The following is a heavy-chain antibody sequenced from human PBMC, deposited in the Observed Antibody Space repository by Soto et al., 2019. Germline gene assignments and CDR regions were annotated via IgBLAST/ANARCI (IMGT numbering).Heavy chain of an antibody. CDR3: ARGLGTNGLDV. D-gene: IGHD7-27*01. V-gene: IGHV1-18*04. J-gene: IGHJ6*02. CDR2: ISTYNGNT. CDR1: GYRFTTYG. Sequence: QVQLLPSGAEVKKPGASVKVSCKASGYRFTTYGITWVRLAPGQGLEWLGGISTYNGNTDYAQNLQDRVTMTTETSTSTAYMEVTSLTSDDTAVYYCARGLGTNGLDVWGQGTTVTVSS.